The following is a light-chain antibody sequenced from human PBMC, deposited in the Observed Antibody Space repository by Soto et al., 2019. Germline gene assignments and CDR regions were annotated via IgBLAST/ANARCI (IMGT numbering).Light chain of an antibody. V-gene: IGKV1-5*03. Sequence: DIQMTQSPSTLPASVGDRVTITCRASQTIGDWLAWYQQKPGKVPKLLIYKASTLEGGVPSRFSGSGSGTEFTLTISSLQPDDFATYYCQQCHLSWTFGQGTKVEIK. J-gene: IGKJ1*01. CDR2: KAS. CDR3: QQCHLSWT. CDR1: QTIGDW.